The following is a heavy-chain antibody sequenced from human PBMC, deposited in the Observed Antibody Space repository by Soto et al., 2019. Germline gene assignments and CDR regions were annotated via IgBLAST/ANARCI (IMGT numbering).Heavy chain of an antibody. J-gene: IGHJ6*03. V-gene: IGHV3-23*01. D-gene: IGHD6-19*01. Sequence: GGSLRLSCAASGFTFSSYAMSWVRQAPGKGLEWVSAISGSGGSTYYADSVKGRFTISRDNSKNTLYLQMNSLRAEDTAVYYCAKRGAVAGYYYYYYMDVWGKGTTVTVSS. CDR2: ISGSGGST. CDR1: GFTFSSYA. CDR3: AKRGAVAGYYYYYYMDV.